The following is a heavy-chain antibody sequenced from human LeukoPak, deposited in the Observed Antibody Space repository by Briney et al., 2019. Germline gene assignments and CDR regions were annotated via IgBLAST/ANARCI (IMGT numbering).Heavy chain of an antibody. CDR2: IGQDGTET. V-gene: IGHV3-7*01. CDR1: GISFGSYW. Sequence: GGSLRLSCAASGISFGSYWVTWVRQAPRKGLEWVANIGQDGTETVYVGSVKGRFTISRDNARKLLFLQMNSLRADDTAVYYCAIPSSYDGSRYYHAYWGQGTLVSVSS. J-gene: IGHJ4*02. CDR3: AIPSSYDGSRYYHAY. D-gene: IGHD3-22*01.